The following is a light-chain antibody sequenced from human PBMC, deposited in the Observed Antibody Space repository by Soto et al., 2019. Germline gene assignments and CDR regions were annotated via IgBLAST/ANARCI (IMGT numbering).Light chain of an antibody. V-gene: IGKV1-5*01. CDR1: QSIETW. J-gene: IGKJ1*01. Sequence: DIQMTQSPSTLSASVGDRVTITCRASQSIETWVAWYQQKAGKAPSLLIYGASSLQSGVPPRFSGSGSGTEFPLTISNLQPDDFATYYCQHYSTSSGTFGRGPKVEI. CDR3: QHYSTSSGT. CDR2: GAS.